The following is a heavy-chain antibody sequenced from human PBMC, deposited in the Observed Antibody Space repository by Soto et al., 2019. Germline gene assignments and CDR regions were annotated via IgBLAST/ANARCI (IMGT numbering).Heavy chain of an antibody. CDR1: VYTFPCYE. D-gene: IGHD3-3*01. V-gene: IGHV1-2*02. Sequence: ASVKVPWKASVYTFPCYEIDWVLQTRGQGLEWMGWINPNSGGTNYAQKVQGRVTMTMDTSISTAYMELSRLRSDDTAVYYCPREGGGYGVHYYYYGMDVWGQGTRVTVSS. CDR2: INPNSGGT. J-gene: IGHJ6*02. CDR3: PREGGGYGVHYYYYGMDV.